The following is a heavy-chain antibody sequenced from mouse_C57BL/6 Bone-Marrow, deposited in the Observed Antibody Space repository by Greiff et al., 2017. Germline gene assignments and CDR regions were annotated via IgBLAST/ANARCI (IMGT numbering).Heavy chain of an antibody. Sequence: VQLQQSGTVLARPGASVKMSCTTSGYTFTSYWMHWVKQRPGQGLEWIGSIYPGNSDTSYNQKFKGKAKLTAVTSASTAYLELSRLTNEDSAVYYCMGYDYWGRGTRVTVSA. J-gene: IGHJ3*01. V-gene: IGHV1-5*01. D-gene: IGHD2-3*01. CDR2: IYPGNSDT. CDR3: MGYDY. CDR1: GYTFTSYW.